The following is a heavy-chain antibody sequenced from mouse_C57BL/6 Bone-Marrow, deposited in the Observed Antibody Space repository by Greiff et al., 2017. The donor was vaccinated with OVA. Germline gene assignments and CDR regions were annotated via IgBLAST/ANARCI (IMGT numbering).Heavy chain of an antibody. Sequence: EVKLMESGGGLVQPKGSLKLSCAASGFSFNTYAMNWVRQAPGKGLEWVARIRSKSNNYATYYADSVKDRFTISRDDSESMLYLQMNNLKTEDTAMYYCVRSAYYSNYRYFDVWGTGTTVTVSS. V-gene: IGHV10-1*01. CDR1: GFSFNTYA. CDR3: VRSAYYSNYRYFDV. CDR2: IRSKSNNYAT. D-gene: IGHD2-5*01. J-gene: IGHJ1*03.